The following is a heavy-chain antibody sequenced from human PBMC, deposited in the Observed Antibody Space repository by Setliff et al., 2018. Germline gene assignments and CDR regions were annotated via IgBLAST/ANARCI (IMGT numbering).Heavy chain of an antibody. CDR2: IIPVFDTT. D-gene: IGHD3-16*01. CDR1: GGSFSSYA. Sequence: SVKVSCKVSGGSFSSYAISWVRQAPGQGPEWLGRIIPVFDTTDYSPKFQDRLTITADEPSRTVNMELHSLRSEDTALYYCAMGVVNWAAFNIWGQGTMVTVSS. J-gene: IGHJ3*02. V-gene: IGHV1-69*13. CDR3: AMGVVNWAAFNI.